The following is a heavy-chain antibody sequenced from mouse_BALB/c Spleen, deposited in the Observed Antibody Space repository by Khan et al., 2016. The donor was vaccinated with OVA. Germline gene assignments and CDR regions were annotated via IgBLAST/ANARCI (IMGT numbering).Heavy chain of an antibody. CDR1: GYSITSDYA. Sequence: EVQLQESGPGLVKPSQSLSLTCTVTGYSITSDYAWNWIRQFPGNKLEWMGYISYSGSTTYNPSLKSRISITRDTSKEQFFLQLKSVTSEDTATYYCASELGRYDALDYWGQGTSVTVSS. D-gene: IGHD4-1*01. CDR3: ASELGRYDALDY. J-gene: IGHJ4*01. V-gene: IGHV3-2*02. CDR2: ISYSGST.